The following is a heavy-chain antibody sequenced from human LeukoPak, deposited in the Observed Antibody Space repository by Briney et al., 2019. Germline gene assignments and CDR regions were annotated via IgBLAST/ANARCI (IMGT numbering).Heavy chain of an antibody. CDR2: ISGSGDNT. J-gene: IGHJ4*02. D-gene: IGHD3-3*01. CDR1: GFTFSSYA. V-gene: IGHV3-23*01. CDR3: ASRDDFWSGYYTY. Sequence: GGSLRLSCAASGFTFSSYAMSWVRQAPGKGLEWVSGISGSGDNTYYADSVKGRFTISRDNSKNTLYLQMNSLRAEDTAVYYCASRDDFWSGYYTYWGQGTLVTVSS.